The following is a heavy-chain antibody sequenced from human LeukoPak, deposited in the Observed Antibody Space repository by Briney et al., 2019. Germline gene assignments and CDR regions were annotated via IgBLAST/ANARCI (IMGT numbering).Heavy chain of an antibody. CDR2: IKQDGSEK. Sequence: GGSLRLSCAASGFTFSSYSMTWGRQAPGKGLEWVANIKQDGSEKYHVDSVKGRFTIYRDNAKNSLYLQMNSVRAEDTAVYYCAREGRNNYDFGGRGPLAIVSA. J-gene: IGHJ4*02. D-gene: IGHD1/OR15-1a*01. V-gene: IGHV3-7*01. CDR1: GFTFSSYS. CDR3: AREGRNNYDF.